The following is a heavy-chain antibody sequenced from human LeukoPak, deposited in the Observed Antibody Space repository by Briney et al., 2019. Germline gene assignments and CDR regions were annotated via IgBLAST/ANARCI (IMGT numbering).Heavy chain of an antibody. CDR3: ARDSFSWYY. CDR1: GFTFSSYS. V-gene: IGHV3-48*02. CDR2: ISGDSSTK. Sequence: GGSLRLSCDASGFTFSSYSMNWLRRAPGKGLEWVSYISGDSSTKYYADSVKGRFTISRDNAKNSLYLQMNSLRDEDTAVYYCARDSFSWYYWGQGALVTVSS. D-gene: IGHD6-13*01. J-gene: IGHJ4*02.